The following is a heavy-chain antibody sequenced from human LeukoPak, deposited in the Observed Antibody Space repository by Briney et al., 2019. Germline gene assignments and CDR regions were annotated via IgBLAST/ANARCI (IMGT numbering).Heavy chain of an antibody. Sequence: ASVKVSCKTSGYTFTNYGISWVRQAPGQGLEWMGWISDHSGNTKYAQRLQGRVIMTTDTSTSTAYMELRSLKSDDTAVYYCARDVLSGGLDVFDIWGQGTMVTVSS. CDR1: GYTFTNYG. D-gene: IGHD3-10*01. CDR2: ISDHSGNT. V-gene: IGHV1-18*01. J-gene: IGHJ3*02. CDR3: ARDVLSGGLDVFDI.